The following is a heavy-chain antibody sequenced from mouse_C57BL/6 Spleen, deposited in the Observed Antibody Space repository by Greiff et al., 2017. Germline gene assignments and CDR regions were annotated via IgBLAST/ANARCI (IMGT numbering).Heavy chain of an antibody. J-gene: IGHJ4*01. Sequence: VQLQQSGPELVKPGASVKISCKASGYSFTGYYMNWVKQSPEKSLEWIGEINPSTGGTTYNQKFKAKATLTVDKSSSTAYMQLKSLTSEDSAVYYCARSNYDYDEDAMDYWGQGTSVTVSS. D-gene: IGHD2-4*01. CDR2: INPSTGGT. V-gene: IGHV1-42*01. CDR3: ARSNYDYDEDAMDY. CDR1: GYSFTGYY.